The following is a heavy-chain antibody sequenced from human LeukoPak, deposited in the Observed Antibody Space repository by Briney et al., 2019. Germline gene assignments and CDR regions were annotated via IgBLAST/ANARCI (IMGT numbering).Heavy chain of an antibody. Sequence: GGSLRLSCAASGFTSSSYWMSWVRQAPGKGLERVANIKQDGSEKYYVDSVKGRFTISRDNAKNSLYLQMNSLRAEDTAVYYCARWYCSSTSCLTFDYWGQGTLVTVSS. D-gene: IGHD2-2*01. CDR3: ARWYCSSTSCLTFDY. J-gene: IGHJ4*02. V-gene: IGHV3-7*01. CDR1: GFTSSSYW. CDR2: IKQDGSEK.